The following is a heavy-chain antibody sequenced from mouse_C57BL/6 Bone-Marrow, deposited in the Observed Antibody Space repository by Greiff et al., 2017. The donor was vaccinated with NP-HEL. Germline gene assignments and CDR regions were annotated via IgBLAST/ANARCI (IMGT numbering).Heavy chain of an antibody. V-gene: IGHV1-61*01. CDR2: IYPSDSET. J-gene: IGHJ4*01. CDR3: ARSEGGISLAMDY. Sequence: QVQLQQPGAELVRPGSSVKLSCKASGYTFTSYWMDWVTQRPGQGLEWIGNIYPSDSETHYNQQFKDKATLTVDKSSSTAYMPLSSLTSEDSAVYYWARSEGGISLAMDYWGQGTSVTVSS. D-gene: IGHD6-2*01. CDR1: GYTFTSYW.